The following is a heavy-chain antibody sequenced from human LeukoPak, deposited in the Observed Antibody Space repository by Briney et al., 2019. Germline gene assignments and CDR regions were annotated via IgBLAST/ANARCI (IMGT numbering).Heavy chain of an antibody. CDR1: GYTFTGYN. V-gene: IGHV1-2*02. D-gene: IGHD3-22*01. CDR2: INPNSGGT. J-gene: IGHJ6*02. Sequence: APVKVSCKASGYTFTGYNMHWVRQAPGQGLEWMGWINPNSGGTNYAQKFQGRVTMTRDTSISTAYMELSRLRSDDTAVYYCARWVTMIVGHYGMDVWGQGTTVTASS. CDR3: ARWVTMIVGHYGMDV.